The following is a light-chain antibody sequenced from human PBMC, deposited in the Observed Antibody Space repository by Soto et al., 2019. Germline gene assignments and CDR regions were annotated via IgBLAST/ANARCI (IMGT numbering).Light chain of an antibody. Sequence: DIEMTQSPSSLSASVGDRVTITCRASQGISNYLAWYQQRPGKVPKLLIYAASTLQSGVPSRFSGSGSGTDFTLTISSLQPEDVATYYSQKYDSAPLTFGQGTEVEIK. CDR2: AAS. J-gene: IGKJ1*01. V-gene: IGKV1-27*01. CDR1: QGISNY. CDR3: QKYDSAPLT.